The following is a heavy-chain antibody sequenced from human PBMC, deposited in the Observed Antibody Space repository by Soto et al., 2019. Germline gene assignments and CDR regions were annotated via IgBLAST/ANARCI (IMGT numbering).Heavy chain of an antibody. V-gene: IGHV3-23*01. CDR2: ISGSGGST. D-gene: IGHD6-19*01. CDR1: GFSFSSYA. CDR3: AKDRVRIAVAGGDY. Sequence: GGSLRLSCAASGFSFSSYAVSWVRQAPGKGLEWVSAISGSGGSTYYADSVKGRFTISRDNSKNTLYLQMNSLRAEDTAVYYCAKDRVRIAVAGGDYWGQGTLVTVSS. J-gene: IGHJ4*02.